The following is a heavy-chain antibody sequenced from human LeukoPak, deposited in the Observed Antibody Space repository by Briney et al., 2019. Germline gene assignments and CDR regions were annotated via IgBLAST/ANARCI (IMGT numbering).Heavy chain of an antibody. CDR2: IIPIFGTA. Sequence: SVKVSCKASGGTFSSYAISWVRQAPGQGLEWMGGIIPIFGTANYAQKFQGRVTITADESTSTAYMELSSLRSEDTAVYYCARDLLIAAAGTSPFDYWGQGTLVTVSS. J-gene: IGHJ4*02. CDR1: GGTFSSYA. D-gene: IGHD6-13*01. CDR3: ARDLLIAAAGTSPFDY. V-gene: IGHV1-69*13.